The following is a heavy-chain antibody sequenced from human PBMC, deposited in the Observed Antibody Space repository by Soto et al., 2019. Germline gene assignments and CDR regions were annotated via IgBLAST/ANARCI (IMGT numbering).Heavy chain of an antibody. CDR2: LYYGRSA. J-gene: IGHJ4*02. CDR1: GDSISTYF. V-gene: IGHV4-59*01. D-gene: IGHD3-22*01. CDR3: ALRSMAVVPEY. Sequence: QVQLQESGPGLVKPSETLSLTCAVSGDSISTYFCMWIRQPPGKGLESIGYLYYGRSANYNPSLKSRVTLSVDTSTNQCSLTLSSMTAADTAVYYCALRSMAVVPEYWGQGTLVTVSS.